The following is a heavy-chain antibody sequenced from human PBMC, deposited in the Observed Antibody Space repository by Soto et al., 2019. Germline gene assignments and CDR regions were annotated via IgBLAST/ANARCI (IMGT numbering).Heavy chain of an antibody. Sequence: QVQLVQSGAEVKKPGSSVKVSCKASGGTFSSYTISWVRQAPGQGLEWMGRIIPILGIANYAQKFQGRVTITADKSTSTAYMELSSLRSEDTAVYYCARGAELERRTQDYFDYWGQGTLVTVSS. D-gene: IGHD1-1*01. CDR1: GGTFSSYT. V-gene: IGHV1-69*02. CDR2: IIPILGIA. J-gene: IGHJ4*02. CDR3: ARGAELERRTQDYFDY.